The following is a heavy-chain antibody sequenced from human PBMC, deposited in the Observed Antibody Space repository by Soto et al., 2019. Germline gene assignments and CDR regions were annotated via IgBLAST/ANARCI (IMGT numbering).Heavy chain of an antibody. J-gene: IGHJ5*01. CDR2: ITGSGDKT. Sequence: PGGSLRLSCAASGFTFSQSAMSWVRQAPGKGLEWVAAITGSGDKTYYGDSVKGRCLISRDNSKNMLFLQMYGLTAEDTALYYCTKDGDYNYLPGFNRRLDPWGQGSLVTVSS. V-gene: IGHV3-23*01. CDR3: TKDGDYNYLPGFNRRLDP. D-gene: IGHD3-9*01. CDR1: GFTFSQSA.